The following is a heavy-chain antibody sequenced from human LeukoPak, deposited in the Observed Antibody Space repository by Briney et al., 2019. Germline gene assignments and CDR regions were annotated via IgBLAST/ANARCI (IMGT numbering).Heavy chain of an antibody. J-gene: IGHJ4*02. CDR1: GFTFSDHY. D-gene: IGHD3-10*01. CDR3: GDLGSAGTDH. Sequence: PGGSLRLSCAASGFTFSDHYMDWVRQAPGQGLERVGLIRNKADGYNTIYAASVKGRFTISRDDSKNSVYLQMDSLKTEDTAVYYCGDLGSAGTDHWGQGTLVTVSS. V-gene: IGHV3-72*01. CDR2: IRNKADGYNT.